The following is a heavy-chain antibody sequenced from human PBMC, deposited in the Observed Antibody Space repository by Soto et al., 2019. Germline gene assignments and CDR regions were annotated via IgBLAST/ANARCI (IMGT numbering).Heavy chain of an antibody. V-gene: IGHV3-7*01. CDR3: AGDVRGEYDVWSGDTRFDY. J-gene: IGHJ4*02. CDR2: IKQDGSEK. CDR1: GFTFSSYW. Sequence: GGSLRLSCAASGFTFSSYWMSWVRQAPGKGLEWVANIKQDGSEKYYVDSVKGRFTISRDNAKNSLYLQMKSLRAEDTAVYYCAGDVRGEYDVWSGDTRFDYWGQGTLVTVSS. D-gene: IGHD3-3*01.